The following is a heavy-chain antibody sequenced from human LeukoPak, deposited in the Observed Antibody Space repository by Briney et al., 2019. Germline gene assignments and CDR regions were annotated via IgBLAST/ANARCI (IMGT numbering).Heavy chain of an antibody. J-gene: IGHJ4*02. D-gene: IGHD6-19*01. CDR3: ARQQSAGTFDY. V-gene: IGHV4-39*01. CDR1: GGSISSSSYY. CDR2: IYYSGST. Sequence: SETLSLTCTVSGGSISSSSYYWGWIRQPPGKGLEWIGSIYYSGSTYYNPSLKSRVTISVDTSKNQFSLKLSSVTAADTAVYYCARQQSAGTFDYWGQGTLVTVSS.